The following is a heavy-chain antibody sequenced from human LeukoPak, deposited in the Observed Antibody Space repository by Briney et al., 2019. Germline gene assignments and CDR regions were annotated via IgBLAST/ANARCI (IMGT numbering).Heavy chain of an antibody. J-gene: IGHJ4*02. CDR2: IKEDGSEK. D-gene: IGHD3-16*01. CDR1: GFTFSNYW. V-gene: IGHV3-7*01. CDR3: VRDYVWWTSDPDY. Sequence: PGGSVRLSCVASGFTFSNYWMSWFRQTPRKELEWLGNIKEDGSEKYYLDSLKGRFTISRDNTHSSVFLQMNNLRAEDTAMYYCVRDYVWWTSDPDYWGQGTLVTVSS.